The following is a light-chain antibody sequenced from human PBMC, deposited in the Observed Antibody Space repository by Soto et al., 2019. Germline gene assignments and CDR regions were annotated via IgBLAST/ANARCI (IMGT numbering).Light chain of an antibody. CDR3: SSYTSSSTLV. CDR1: SSDVGGYNY. CDR2: DVG. V-gene: IGLV2-14*01. J-gene: IGLJ2*01. Sequence: QSALTQPASVSGSPGQSITISCTGTSSDVGGYNYVSWYQQHPGKAPKLMIYDVGNRPSGVYNRFSGSKSGNTASLTISGLQAEDEADYYCSSYTSSSTLVFGGGTKLTVL.